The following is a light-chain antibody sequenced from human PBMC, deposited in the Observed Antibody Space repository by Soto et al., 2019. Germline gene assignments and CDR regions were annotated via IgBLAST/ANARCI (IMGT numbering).Light chain of an antibody. CDR3: QQYNNWPPWT. Sequence: EILMTQSPATLSVSPGDRATLSCRASQSIRTDLAWYQQKSGQGPGLLIYDASTRATGIPARFSGSGSGTEFTLTISSLQSEDFAVYYCQQYNNWPPWTFGQGTKVDIK. CDR1: QSIRTD. V-gene: IGKV3D-15*01. J-gene: IGKJ1*01. CDR2: DAS.